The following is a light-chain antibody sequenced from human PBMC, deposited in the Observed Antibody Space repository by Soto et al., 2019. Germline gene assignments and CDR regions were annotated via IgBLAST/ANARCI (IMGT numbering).Light chain of an antibody. J-gene: IGLJ3*02. CDR3: QAYDYSLTAFV. Sequence: QLVLTQPPSASGTPGQRVTISCSGSSSNIGSNYVYWYQQLPGTAPKLLIYRNNQRPSGVPDRFSGSKSGTSASLAISGLRSEDEADYYCQAYDYSLTAFVFGGGTKLTVL. CDR1: SSNIGSNY. CDR2: RNN. V-gene: IGLV1-47*01.